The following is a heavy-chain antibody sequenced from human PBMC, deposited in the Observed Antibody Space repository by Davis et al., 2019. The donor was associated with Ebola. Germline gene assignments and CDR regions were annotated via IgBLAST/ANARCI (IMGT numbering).Heavy chain of an antibody. CDR3: ARVGEMHYCSSTSCYPYYYYGMDV. CDR1: GYTFTSYG. V-gene: IGHV1-18*01. CDR2: ISAYNGNT. Sequence: ASVKVSCKASGYTFTSYGISWVRQAPGQGLEWMGWISAYNGNTNYAQKLQGRVTMTTDTSTSTAYMELRSLRSEDTAVYYCARVGEMHYCSSTSCYPYYYYGMDVWGQGTTVTVSS. D-gene: IGHD2-2*01. J-gene: IGHJ6*02.